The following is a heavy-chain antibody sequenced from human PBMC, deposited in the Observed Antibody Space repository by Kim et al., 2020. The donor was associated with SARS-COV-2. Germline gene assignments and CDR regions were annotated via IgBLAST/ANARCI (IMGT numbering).Heavy chain of an antibody. CDR3: VKDCAAHFDY. CDR2: ISSNGVST. Sequence: GGSLRLSCSASGFTFSSYAMHWVRQAPGKGLEYVSPISSNGVSTYYADSVKGRFTISRDTSKNTLYLQMSSLRAEDTAVSYCVKDCAAHFDYGGQGTLVTVSS. CDR1: GFTFSSYA. D-gene: IGHD6-6*01. V-gene: IGHV3-64D*09. J-gene: IGHJ4*02.